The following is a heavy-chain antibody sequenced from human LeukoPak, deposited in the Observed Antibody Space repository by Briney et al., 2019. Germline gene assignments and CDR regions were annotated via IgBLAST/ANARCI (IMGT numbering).Heavy chain of an antibody. CDR1: GGSISSSSYY. J-gene: IGHJ4*02. Sequence: PSETLSLTCTVSGGSISSSSYYWGWIRQPPGKGLEWIGNIYYSGSTYYNPSLESRVTMSLDTSKNQFSLKLSSVTAADTAVYYCARRRYYYGSGSPWGNWGQGTLVTVSS. CDR2: IYYSGST. V-gene: IGHV4-39*07. CDR3: ARRRYYYGSGSPWGN. D-gene: IGHD3-10*01.